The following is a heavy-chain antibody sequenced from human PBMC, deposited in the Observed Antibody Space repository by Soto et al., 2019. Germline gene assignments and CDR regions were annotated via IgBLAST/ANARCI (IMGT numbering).Heavy chain of an antibody. CDR2: IYYSGST. CDR1: GGSISSGGYY. J-gene: IGHJ4*02. V-gene: IGHV4-31*03. Sequence: SETLSLTCTVSGGSISSGGYYWSWIRQHPGKGLEWIGYIYYSGSTYYNPSLKSRVTISVDTSKNQFSLKLSSVTAADTAVYYCPRVPYPHSASGSYSNASFDYWGPGNLVRVSS. CDR3: PRVPYPHSASGSYSNASFDY. D-gene: IGHD3-10*01.